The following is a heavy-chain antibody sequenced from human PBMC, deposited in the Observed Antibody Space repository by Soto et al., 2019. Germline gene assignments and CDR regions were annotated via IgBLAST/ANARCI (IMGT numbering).Heavy chain of an antibody. Sequence: SETLSLTCTVSGGSISSSSYYWGWIRQPPGKGLEWIGSIYYSGSTYYNPSLKSRVTISVDTSKNQFSLKLSSVTAADTAVYYCARQVGRIYYYYGMDVWGQGTTVTVSS. CDR3: ARQVGRIYYYYGMDV. V-gene: IGHV4-39*01. J-gene: IGHJ6*02. CDR1: GGSISSSSYY. CDR2: IYYSGST. D-gene: IGHD2-15*01.